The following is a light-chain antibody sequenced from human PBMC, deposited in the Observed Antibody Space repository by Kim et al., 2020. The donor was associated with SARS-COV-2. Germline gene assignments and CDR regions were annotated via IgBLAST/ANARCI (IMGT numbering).Light chain of an antibody. CDR3: CSYAGSKIWV. Sequence: GQSVTISCTGNSGDVGTYNDVSWYQHHPGKAPKLMISEVKKRPSGVPDRFSGSKCGNTDSLTVSGLQAEDEADYYCCSYAGSKIWVFGGGTKVTVL. J-gene: IGLJ3*02. CDR2: EVK. V-gene: IGLV2-8*01. CDR1: SGDVGTYND.